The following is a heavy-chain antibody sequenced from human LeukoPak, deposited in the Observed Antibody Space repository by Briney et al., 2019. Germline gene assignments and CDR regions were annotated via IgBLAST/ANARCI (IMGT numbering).Heavy chain of an antibody. D-gene: IGHD2-2*01. V-gene: IGHV3-21*01. J-gene: IGHJ4*02. CDR3: ARDPGSVVVYYYFDY. CDR2: ISSSSTYI. Sequence: GGSLRLSCAASGFTFSRYSMNWVRQAPGKGLEWVSSISSSSTYIYYADSVKGRFTISRDNSKNTLYLQMNSLRAEDTAVYYCARDPGSVVVYYYFDYWGQGTLVTVSS. CDR1: GFTFSRYS.